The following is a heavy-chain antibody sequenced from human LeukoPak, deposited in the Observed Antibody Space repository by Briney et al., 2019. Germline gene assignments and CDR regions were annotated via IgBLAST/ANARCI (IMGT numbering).Heavy chain of an antibody. D-gene: IGHD1-26*01. J-gene: IGHJ3*02. V-gene: IGHV3-7*01. CDR3: AESGSHNAFDT. CDR2: IKQDGSEQ. Sequence: GGSLRLSCVASGFSFNTYWMSWVRQAPGKGLEWVANIKQDGSEQYYVDSVKGRFTISRDNAKNSVYLQMNRLRVEDTAVYYCAESGSHNAFDTWGQGTMVTVSS. CDR1: GFSFNTYW.